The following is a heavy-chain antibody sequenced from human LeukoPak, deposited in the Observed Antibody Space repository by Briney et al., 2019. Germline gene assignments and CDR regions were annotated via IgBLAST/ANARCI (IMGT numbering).Heavy chain of an antibody. CDR3: ARSPAIGTVDF. D-gene: IGHD1-1*01. V-gene: IGHV3-7*01. J-gene: IGHJ4*02. CDR2: IDQGGSAT. Sequence: PGGSLRLSCVASGFTFSSFWMSWVRLTPGKGLERVANIDQGGSATYYVGSVEGRFTISRDNAKNSLYLQMNSLRDKDTAVYYCARSPAIGTVDFWGQGALVTVAS. CDR1: GFTFSSFW.